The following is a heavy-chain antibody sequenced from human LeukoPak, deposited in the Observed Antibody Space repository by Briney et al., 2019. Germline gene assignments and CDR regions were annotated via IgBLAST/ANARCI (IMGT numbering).Heavy chain of an antibody. CDR1: GGSISSYY. CDR3: ARGRGVLVAGTEGYYFDY. J-gene: IGHJ4*02. V-gene: IGHV4-38-2*02. Sequence: SETLSLTCTVSGGSISSYYWSWIRQPPGKGLEWIGSIYHSGSTYYNPSLKSRVTISVDTSKNQFSLKLSSVTAADTAVYYCARGRGVLVAGTEGYYFDYWGQGTLVTVSS. CDR2: IYHSGST. D-gene: IGHD6-19*01.